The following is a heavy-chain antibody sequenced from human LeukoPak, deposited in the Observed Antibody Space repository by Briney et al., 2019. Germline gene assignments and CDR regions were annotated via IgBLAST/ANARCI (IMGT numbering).Heavy chain of an antibody. CDR2: INPNSGGT. V-gene: IGHV1-2*02. D-gene: IGHD2-15*01. CDR3: AREQGYSGYYFDY. CDR1: GYTFTGYY. Sequence: ASVKVSCKASGYTFTGYYMHWVRQAPGQGLEWMGWINPNSGGTNYAQKFQGRVTMTRDTSISTAYMELSRLRSDDTAVYYCAREQGYSGYYFDYWGQGTLVTVSS. J-gene: IGHJ4*02.